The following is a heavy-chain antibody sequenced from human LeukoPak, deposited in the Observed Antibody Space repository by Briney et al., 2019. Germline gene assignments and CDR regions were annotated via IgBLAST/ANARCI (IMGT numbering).Heavy chain of an antibody. D-gene: IGHD6-19*01. CDR1: GTTFSRYW. J-gene: IGHJ4*02. CDR3: ARAPGRIAVAGNFDY. Sequence: GGSLRLSCEAAGTTFSRYWMNWVRQAPGKGLEWVANIKQDGSEKYYVDSVKGRFTISRDNAKNSLYLQMNSLRAEDTAVYYCARAPGRIAVAGNFDYWGQGTLVTVSS. CDR2: IKQDGSEK. V-gene: IGHV3-7*03.